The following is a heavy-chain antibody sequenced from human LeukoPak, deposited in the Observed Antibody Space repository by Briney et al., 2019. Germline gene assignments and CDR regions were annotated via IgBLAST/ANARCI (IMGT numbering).Heavy chain of an antibody. CDR2: ISGSGGDI. CDR1: GFTFSNYY. D-gene: IGHD1-26*01. V-gene: IGHV3-11*01. J-gene: IGHJ4*02. CDR3: ARDIRAVGVTLYFDY. Sequence: GGSLRLSCAASGFTFSNYYMSWIRQTPGKGLEWLSYISGSGGDIHYADSVRGRFTISRDNAKNSLYLQMNSLRAEDTAMYYCARDIRAVGVTLYFDYWGQGILVTVTS.